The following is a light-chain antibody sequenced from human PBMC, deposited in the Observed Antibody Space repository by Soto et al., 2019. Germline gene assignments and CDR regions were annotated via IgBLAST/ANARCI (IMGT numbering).Light chain of an antibody. V-gene: IGLV2-14*01. Sequence: QSVLTQPASVSGSPGQSITISCTGSSSDVGGSNYVSLYQQHPGTAPKLMIYEVSNRHSGVSNRFSGSKSGNTASLTISGLQAEDEADYSCSSYTGSSTSVLFGGGTKLTVL. CDR1: SSDVGGSNY. J-gene: IGLJ2*01. CDR3: SSYTGSSTSVL. CDR2: EVS.